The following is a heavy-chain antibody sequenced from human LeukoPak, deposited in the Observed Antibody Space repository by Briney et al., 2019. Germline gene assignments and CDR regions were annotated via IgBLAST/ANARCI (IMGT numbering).Heavy chain of an antibody. J-gene: IGHJ3*02. CDR3: AREMGAGDAFDI. CDR1: GFTFSYYA. V-gene: IGHV3-23*01. Sequence: GGSLRLSCAASGFTFSYYAMSWVRQAPGKGLEWVSGISGSASSTFSADSVKGRFTISRDNSKNTLYLQMNSLRAEDTAVYYCAREMGAGDAFDIWGQGTMVTVSS. CDR2: ISGSASST. D-gene: IGHD3-16*01.